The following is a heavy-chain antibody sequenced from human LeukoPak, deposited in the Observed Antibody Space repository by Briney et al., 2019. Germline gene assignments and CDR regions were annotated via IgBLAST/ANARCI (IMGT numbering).Heavy chain of an antibody. CDR1: GGSFSGYY. CDR3: ARDRWYSSSSRTYYYGMDV. Sequence: SETLSLTCAVYGGSFSGYYWSWIRQPPGKGLEWIGYIYYSGNTNYNPSLKSRVTISVDTSKNQFYLKLGSVTAADTAVYYCARDRWYSSSSRTYYYGMDVWGQGTTVTVSS. J-gene: IGHJ6*02. V-gene: IGHV4-59*01. CDR2: IYYSGNT. D-gene: IGHD6-6*01.